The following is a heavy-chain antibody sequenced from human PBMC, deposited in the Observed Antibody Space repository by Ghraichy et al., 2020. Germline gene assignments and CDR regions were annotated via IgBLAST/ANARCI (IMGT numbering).Heavy chain of an antibody. V-gene: IGHV4-34*01. CDR1: GVSFTDYY. D-gene: IGHD3-10*01. J-gene: IGHJ3*02. CDR3: ARGGVWAFES. CDR2: INHSGTT. Sequence: SETPSLTCAVNGVSFTDYYWNWIRQTPEKGLEWIGEINHSGTTNYNPSLQRRVRLSVETSKMQFSLKVNSVTAEDTAVYFCARGGVWAFESWGQGTMVTVSS.